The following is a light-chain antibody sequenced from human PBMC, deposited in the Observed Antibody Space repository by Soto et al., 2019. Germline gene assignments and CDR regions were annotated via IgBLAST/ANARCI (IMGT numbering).Light chain of an antibody. J-gene: IGKJ2*01. CDR3: QQYYNWPMYT. CDR2: GAS. CDR1: QSLSSN. V-gene: IGKV3-15*01. Sequence: EIVMTQSPATLSVSPGERATLSCRASQSLSSNLAWHQQKPGQAPRLLIYGASTRATGIPARFSGSGSGTEFTLTISSLQSEDFAVYYCQQYYNWPMYTFGQGTKLEIK.